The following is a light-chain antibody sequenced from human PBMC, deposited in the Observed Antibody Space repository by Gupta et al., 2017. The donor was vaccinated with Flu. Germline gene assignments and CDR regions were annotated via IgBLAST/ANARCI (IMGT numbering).Light chain of an antibody. J-gene: IGLJ2*01. CDR1: NIGRKS. Sequence: SSEVSQPPSVSEAPGQTARITCEGDNIGRKSVHWYQQKPGQAPVLVVYDDSDRPSGIPDRFSGSNSDNTATLTISRVEAGDEADYYCQVWDSSSYHVVFGGGTKLTVL. CDR3: QVWDSSSYHVV. V-gene: IGLV3-21*02. CDR2: DDS.